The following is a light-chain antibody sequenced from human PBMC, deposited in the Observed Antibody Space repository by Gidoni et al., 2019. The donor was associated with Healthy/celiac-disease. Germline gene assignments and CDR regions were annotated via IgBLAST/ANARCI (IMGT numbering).Light chain of an antibody. J-gene: IGKJ5*01. V-gene: IGKV1-12*01. CDR3: QQANSFPIT. CDR1: QGISIW. Sequence: DIQMTQSPSSVSASVGDRVTITCRASQGISIWLAWYQQKPGKAPKLLIYAASSLQSGVPSRFSGSGSGTDFTLTISSLQPEEFATYYCQQANSFPITFGQGTRLEIK. CDR2: AAS.